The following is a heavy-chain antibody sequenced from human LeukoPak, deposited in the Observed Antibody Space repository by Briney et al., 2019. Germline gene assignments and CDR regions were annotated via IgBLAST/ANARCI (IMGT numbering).Heavy chain of an antibody. CDR3: ARWSSSWYYFAY. J-gene: IGHJ4*02. V-gene: IGHV4-61*02. D-gene: IGHD6-13*01. CDR2: IYTSGST. Sequence: SETLSLTCTVSGGSISSGSYYWSWIRQPAGKGLEWIGRIYTSGSTNYNPSLKSRVTISVDTSKNQFSLKLSSVTAADTAVYYCARWSSSWYYFAYWGQGTLVTVSS. CDR1: GGSISSGSYY.